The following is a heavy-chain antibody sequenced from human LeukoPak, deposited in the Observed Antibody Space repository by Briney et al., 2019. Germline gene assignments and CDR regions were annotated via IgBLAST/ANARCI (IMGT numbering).Heavy chain of an antibody. J-gene: IGHJ5*02. CDR2: INHSGST. V-gene: IGHV4-34*09. Sequence: SETLSLTCAVYGGSFSGYYWSWIRQPPGKGLEWIGEINHSGSTYYNPSLKSRVTISVDTSKNQFSLKLSSVTAADTAVYYCARVRYSSFDPWGQGTLVTVSS. CDR1: GGSFSGYY. CDR3: ARVRYSSFDP. D-gene: IGHD2-21*01.